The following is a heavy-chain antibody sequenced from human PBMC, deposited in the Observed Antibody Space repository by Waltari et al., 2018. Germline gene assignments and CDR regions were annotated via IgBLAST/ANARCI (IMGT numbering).Heavy chain of an antibody. CDR1: GFTVGDYG. CDR2: SIWKSDKV. Sequence: VESGGGVIRPGVSLRLSCEASGFTVGDYGRSWVLQGPGRGRVWIAGSIWKSDKVSYGDAVRGRFIITRDNAKNLLYLQMNTVGLDDTALYYCARGGDSSWPRWGQGTLVTVSA. V-gene: IGHV3-20*04. D-gene: IGHD3-22*01. CDR3: ARGGDSSWPR. J-gene: IGHJ4*02.